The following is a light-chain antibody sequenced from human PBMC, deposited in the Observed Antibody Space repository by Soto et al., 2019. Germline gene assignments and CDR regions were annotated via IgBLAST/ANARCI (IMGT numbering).Light chain of an antibody. CDR1: QSVSSY. CDR3: QQRSNWLT. V-gene: IGKV3-11*01. CDR2: DAS. Sequence: EILLTQSPATLSLSPGERATLSCMASQSVSSYLAWYQQKPGQAPRLLIYDASNRATGIPARFSGSGSGTDFTLTISSLEPEDFAVYYCQQRSNWLTFGGGTKVEIK. J-gene: IGKJ4*01.